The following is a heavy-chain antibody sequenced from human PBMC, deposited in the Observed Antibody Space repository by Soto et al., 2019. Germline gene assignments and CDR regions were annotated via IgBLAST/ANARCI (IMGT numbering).Heavy chain of an antibody. J-gene: IGHJ4*02. D-gene: IGHD3-10*01. Sequence: ASLKVSCKASGYTFSSYYMHWVRQAPGQGLEWMGVINPSGDSTTYAQKFQGRVTMTKDTSTSTLYMELSSLRSEDTAVYYCARDWEFGFWGQGTLVTVSS. CDR1: GYTFSSYY. V-gene: IGHV1-46*01. CDR2: INPSGDST. CDR3: ARDWEFGF.